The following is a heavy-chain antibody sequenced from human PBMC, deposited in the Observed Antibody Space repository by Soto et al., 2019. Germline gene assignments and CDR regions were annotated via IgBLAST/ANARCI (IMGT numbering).Heavy chain of an antibody. J-gene: IGHJ3*02. CDR3: ARVQGLRRSITIESGDAFDI. Sequence: SETLSLTCTVSGGSISSGGYYWSWIRQHPGKGLEWIGYIYYSGSTYYNPSLKSRVTISVDTSKNQFSLKLSSVTAADTAVYYCARVQGLRRSITIESGDAFDIWGQGTMVTVSS. CDR2: IYYSGST. D-gene: IGHD3-10*01. CDR1: GGSISSGGYY. V-gene: IGHV4-31*03.